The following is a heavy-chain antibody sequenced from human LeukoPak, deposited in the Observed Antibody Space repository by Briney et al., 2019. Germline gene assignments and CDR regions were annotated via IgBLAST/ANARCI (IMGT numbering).Heavy chain of an antibody. D-gene: IGHD3-22*01. J-gene: IGHJ4*02. CDR2: IYAGGNS. CDR3: ARGQIDLLRNYFDS. Sequence: PGGSLRLSCAAPGFIVSHKYMAWVRQAPGKGLEWLSIIYAGGNSVSADSVKGRFIISRDNSRNTVHLQMNSLRDDDTAVYYCARGQIDLLRNYFDSWGPGTLVAVSS. V-gene: IGHV3-66*01. CDR1: GFIVSHKY.